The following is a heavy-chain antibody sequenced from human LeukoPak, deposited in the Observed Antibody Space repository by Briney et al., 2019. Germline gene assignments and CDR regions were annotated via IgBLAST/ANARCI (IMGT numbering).Heavy chain of an antibody. D-gene: IGHD3-9*01. J-gene: IGHJ4*02. Sequence: GGSLRLSCAASGFTFSSYAMHWVRQAPGKGLEWVAVISYDGSNKYNADSVKGRLTISRDNSKNRLYVQMNSLRVEDTAVYYCARATTYDILTGYFDYWGQGTLVTVSS. CDR1: GFTFSSYA. CDR3: ARATTYDILTGYFDY. V-gene: IGHV3-30*04. CDR2: ISYDGSNK.